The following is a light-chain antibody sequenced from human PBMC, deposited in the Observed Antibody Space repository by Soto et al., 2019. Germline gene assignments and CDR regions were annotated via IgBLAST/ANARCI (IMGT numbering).Light chain of an antibody. J-gene: IGLJ1*01. CDR3: SSYSGTNNYV. Sequence: QSALTQPASMSGSPGQSITISCTGTSSDIGRYDYVSWYQQLPGKAPKLIIYRVINRPSGVSDRFSGSKSGNTASLTVSGLQAEDEADYYCSSYSGTNNYVFGTGTKLTVL. V-gene: IGLV2-14*03. CDR2: RVI. CDR1: SSDIGRYDY.